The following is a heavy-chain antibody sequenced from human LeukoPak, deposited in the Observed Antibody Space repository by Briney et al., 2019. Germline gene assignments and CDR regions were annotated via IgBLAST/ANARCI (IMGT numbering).Heavy chain of an antibody. CDR2: IYYSGST. D-gene: IGHD6-13*01. CDR3: ARRFSAAAGIGY. V-gene: IGHV4-39*01. J-gene: IGHJ4*02. CDR1: GGXISSSSYY. Sequence: SETLSLTCTVSGGXISSSSYYWGWIRQPPGRGLEWIGSIYYSGSTYYNPSLKSRVTISVDTSKNQFSLKLSSVTAADTAVYYCARRFSAAAGIGYWGQGTLVTVSS.